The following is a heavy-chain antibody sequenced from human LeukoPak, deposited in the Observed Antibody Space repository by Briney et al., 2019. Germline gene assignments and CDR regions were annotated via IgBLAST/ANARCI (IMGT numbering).Heavy chain of an antibody. CDR3: ARDFSSGWPYYFDC. V-gene: IGHV3-30-3*01. J-gene: IGHJ4*02. Sequence: GGSLRLSCAASGFIFSNCAMHWVRQAPGKGLEWVGVVSYDGTNKYYADSVKGRFSISRDNAKNTLYLQMNSLRAEDTAVYYCARDFSSGWPYYFDCWGQGILVTVSS. CDR1: GFIFSNCA. D-gene: IGHD6-19*01. CDR2: VSYDGTNK.